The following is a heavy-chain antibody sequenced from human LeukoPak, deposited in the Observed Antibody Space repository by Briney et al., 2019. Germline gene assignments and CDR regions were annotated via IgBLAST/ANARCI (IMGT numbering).Heavy chain of an antibody. CDR3: AKDIYPHLLRFLEWLPDY. CDR1: GFTFSSYG. D-gene: IGHD3-3*01. V-gene: IGHV3-30*18. Sequence: GGSLRLSCAASGFTFSSYGMHWVRQAPGKGLEWVAVISYDGSNKYYADSVKGRFTISRDNSKNTLYLQMNSLRAEDTAVYYCAKDIYPHLLRFLEWLPDYWGQGTLVTVSS. J-gene: IGHJ4*02. CDR2: ISYDGSNK.